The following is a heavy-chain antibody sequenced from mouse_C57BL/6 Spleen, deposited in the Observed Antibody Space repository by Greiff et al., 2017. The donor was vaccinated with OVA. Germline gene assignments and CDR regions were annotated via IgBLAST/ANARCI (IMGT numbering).Heavy chain of an antibody. CDR3: ARERTVVNPFAY. CDR1: GFTFSSYA. V-gene: IGHV5-4*01. CDR2: ISDGGSYT. D-gene: IGHD1-1*01. J-gene: IGHJ3*01. Sequence: EVKLVESGGGLVKPGGSLKLSCAASGFTFSSYAMSWVRQTPEKRLEWVATISDGGSYTYYPDNVKGRFTISRDNAKNNLYLQMSHLKSEDTAMYYCARERTVVNPFAYWGQGTLVTVSA.